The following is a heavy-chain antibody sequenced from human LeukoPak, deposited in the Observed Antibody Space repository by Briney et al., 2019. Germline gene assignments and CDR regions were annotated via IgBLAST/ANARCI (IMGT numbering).Heavy chain of an antibody. Sequence: ASVEVSCKASGFTFKRYGITWVRQAPGQGLEWMGRINPNSGGTNYAQKFQGRVTMTRDTSISTAYMELSRLRSDDTAVYYCAREFTIRRDDYHFDYWGQGTLVTVSS. V-gene: IGHV1-2*06. CDR1: GFTFKRYG. D-gene: IGHD3-10*01. CDR3: AREFTIRRDDYHFDY. CDR2: INPNSGGT. J-gene: IGHJ4*02.